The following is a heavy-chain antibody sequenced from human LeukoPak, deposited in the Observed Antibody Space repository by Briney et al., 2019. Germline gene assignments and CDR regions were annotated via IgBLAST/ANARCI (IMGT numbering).Heavy chain of an antibody. CDR2: IRSKAYGGRT. D-gene: IGHD3-10*01. CDR3: TRDVNYYGSGSYPPCDY. CDR1: GFTFGDYA. J-gene: IGHJ4*02. Sequence: GGSLRLSCTASGFTFGDYAKSWVRQAPGKGLEWVGFIRSKAYGGRTEYAASVKGRFTISRDDSKSIAYLQMNSLKTEDTAVYYCTRDVNYYGSGSYPPCDYWGQGTLVTVSS. V-gene: IGHV3-49*04.